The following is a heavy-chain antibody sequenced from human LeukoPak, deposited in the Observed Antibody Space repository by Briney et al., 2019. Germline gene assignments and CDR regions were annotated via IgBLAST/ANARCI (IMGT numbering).Heavy chain of an antibody. CDR1: GYTFTSYY. CDR2: INPSGGST. CDR3: ARPPQNYYDSSGYYFGY. Sequence: ASVKVSCTASGYTFTSYYMHWVRQAPGQGLEWMGIINPSGGSTSYAQKFQGRVTMTRDTSTSTVYMELSSLRSEDTAVYYCARPPQNYYDSSGYYFGYWGQGTLVTVSS. D-gene: IGHD3-22*01. J-gene: IGHJ4*02. V-gene: IGHV1-46*01.